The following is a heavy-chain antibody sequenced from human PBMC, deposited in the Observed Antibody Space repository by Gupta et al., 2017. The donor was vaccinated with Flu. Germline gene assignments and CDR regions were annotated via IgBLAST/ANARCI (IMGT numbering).Heavy chain of an antibody. CDR2: INHSAST. J-gene: IGHJ4*02. Sequence: QVQLQQWGAGLLKPSETLSLTCAVYGGSFSGYYWSWIRQPPGKGLEWIGEINHSASTNYNPSLKSRVTMSVDTSKSQFSLKLSSVTAADTAVHYCARGTSGYSPFDHWGQGTPVIVSS. CDR1: GGSFSGYY. D-gene: IGHD3-3*01. CDR3: ARGTSGYSPFDH. V-gene: IGHV4-34*01.